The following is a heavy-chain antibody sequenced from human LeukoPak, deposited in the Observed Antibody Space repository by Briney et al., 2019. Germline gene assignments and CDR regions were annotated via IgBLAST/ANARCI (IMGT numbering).Heavy chain of an antibody. CDR1: GFTFSSYA. J-gene: IGHJ6*03. Sequence: GGSLRLSCAASGFTFSSYAMSWVRQAPGKGLEWVSDISGSGGSTYYADSVKGRFTISRDNSKNTLYLQMNSLRAEDTAVYYCARGDQWLVQYEDNYYYYMDVWGKGTTVTVSS. CDR2: ISGSGGST. V-gene: IGHV3-23*01. D-gene: IGHD6-19*01. CDR3: ARGDQWLVQYEDNYYYYMDV.